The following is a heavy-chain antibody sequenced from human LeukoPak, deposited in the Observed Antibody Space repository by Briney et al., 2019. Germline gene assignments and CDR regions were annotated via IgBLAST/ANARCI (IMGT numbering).Heavy chain of an antibody. CDR3: ASGRQGSGSYYNPFDY. Sequence: PSQTLSLTCTVSGGSISSGRFYWSWIRQPAGKELEWIGRIETSGNTNYNPSLNSRVTISVDTSKNQFSLKLSSVTAADTAVYYCASGRQGSGSYYNPFDYWGQGTLVTVSS. D-gene: IGHD3-10*01. V-gene: IGHV4-61*02. J-gene: IGHJ4*02. CDR1: GGSISSGRFY. CDR2: IETSGNT.